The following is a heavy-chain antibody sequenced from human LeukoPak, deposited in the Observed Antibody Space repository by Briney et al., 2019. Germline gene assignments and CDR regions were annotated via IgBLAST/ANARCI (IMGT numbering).Heavy chain of an antibody. Sequence: GGSLRLSCAASGFTFSSYGMHWVRQAPGKGLEWVAVISYDGSNKYYADSVKGRFTISRDNSKNTLYLQVNSLRAEDTAVYYCAKVGIAAHHWGQGTLVTVSS. CDR2: ISYDGSNK. CDR3: AKVGIAAHH. V-gene: IGHV3-30*18. CDR1: GFTFSSYG. D-gene: IGHD6-13*01. J-gene: IGHJ5*02.